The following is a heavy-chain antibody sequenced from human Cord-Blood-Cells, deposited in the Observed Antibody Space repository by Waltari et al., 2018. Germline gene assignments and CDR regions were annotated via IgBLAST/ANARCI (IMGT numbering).Heavy chain of an antibody. CDR3: ARSDDSSGYYRDY. CDR2: IIPIFGTA. D-gene: IGHD3-22*01. J-gene: IGHJ4*02. V-gene: IGHV1-69*01. Sequence: QVQLVQSGAEVKKPGSSVKVSCKASGGTFSSYAISWVRPAPGHGLEWMGVIIPIFGTANYAQKFQGRVTITADESTSTAYMELSSLRSEDTAVYYCARSDDSSGYYRDYWGQGTLVTVSS. CDR1: GGTFSSYA.